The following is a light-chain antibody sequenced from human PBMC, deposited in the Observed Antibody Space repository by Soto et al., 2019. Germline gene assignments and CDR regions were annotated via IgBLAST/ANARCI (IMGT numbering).Light chain of an antibody. CDR2: TTN. Sequence: QTVVTQEPSLTVSPGGTVTLTCASSTGAVTSGNYPSWFQQKPGQTPRTLIYTTNSRHSWTPARFSGSLLGDKAALTLSGEQPEDEAEYYCLLYYGGAQLVFGGGTKLTVL. V-gene: IGLV7-43*01. J-gene: IGLJ3*02. CDR1: TGAVTSGNY. CDR3: LLYYGGAQLV.